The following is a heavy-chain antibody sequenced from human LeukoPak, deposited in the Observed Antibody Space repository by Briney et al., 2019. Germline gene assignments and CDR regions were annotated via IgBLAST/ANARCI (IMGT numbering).Heavy chain of an antibody. CDR1: GGTFSSYA. D-gene: IGHD5-24*01. CDR3: ASYRDGYNGYFDY. J-gene: IGHJ4*02. CDR2: IIPIFGTA. V-gene: IGHV1-69*01. Sequence: AASVKVSCKASGGTFSSYAISWVRQAPGQGLEWMGGIIPIFGTANYAQKFQGRVTITADESTSTAYMELSSLRSEDTAVYYCASYRDGYNGYFDYWGQGTLVTVSS.